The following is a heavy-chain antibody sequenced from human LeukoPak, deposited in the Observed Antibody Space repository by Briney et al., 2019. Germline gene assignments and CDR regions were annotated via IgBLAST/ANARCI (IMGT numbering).Heavy chain of an antibody. J-gene: IGHJ4*02. CDR3: ARHSSSAWYYYFDY. CDR2: AYYSGTT. D-gene: IGHD6-19*01. Sequence: SETLSLTCTVSGGSISSGGYYWSWIRQHPGKGLEWIGGAYYSGTTYYNPSLKSRVTISVGTSKSQFSLKLSSVTAADTAVYYCARHSSSAWYYYFDYWGQGTLVAVSS. CDR1: GGSISSGGYY. V-gene: IGHV4-39*01.